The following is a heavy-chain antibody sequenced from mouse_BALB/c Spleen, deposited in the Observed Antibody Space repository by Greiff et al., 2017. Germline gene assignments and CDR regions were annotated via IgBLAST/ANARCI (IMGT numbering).Heavy chain of an antibody. J-gene: IGHJ4*01. D-gene: IGHD4-1*01. CDR1: GFSLTSYG. CDR2: IWSGGST. CDR3: ARKGTGFSYYAMDY. V-gene: IGHV2-2*02. Sequence: VQRVESGPGLVQPSQSLSITCTVSGFSLTSYGVHWVRQSPGKGLEWLGVIWSGGSTDYNAAFISRLSISKDNSKSQVFFKMNSLQANDTAIYYCARKGTGFSYYAMDYWGQGTSVTVSS.